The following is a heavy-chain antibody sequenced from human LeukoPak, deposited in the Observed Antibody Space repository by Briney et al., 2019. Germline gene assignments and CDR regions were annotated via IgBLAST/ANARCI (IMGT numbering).Heavy chain of an antibody. V-gene: IGHV4-59*01. CDR3: ARDCLDISGYYDKAFDI. D-gene: IGHD3-22*01. Sequence: SETLSLTCTGSGGSISSYYWSWIRQPPGKGLEWIGYIYYSGSTNYNPSLKSRVTISVDTSKNQFSLKLSSVTAADTAVYYCARDCLDISGYYDKAFDIWGQGTMVTVSS. J-gene: IGHJ3*02. CDR1: GGSISSYY. CDR2: IYYSGST.